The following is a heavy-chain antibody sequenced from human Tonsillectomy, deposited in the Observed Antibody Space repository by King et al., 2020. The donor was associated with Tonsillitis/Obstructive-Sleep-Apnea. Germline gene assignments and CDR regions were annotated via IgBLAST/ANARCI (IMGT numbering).Heavy chain of an antibody. Sequence: QLQESGPGLVKPSENLSLTCTVSGGSISSSSYYWGWIRQPPGKGLEWIGSIYYSGSTYYNPSLKSRVTISVDTSKNQFSLKLSSVTAADTAVYYCASGAYYDFWSGYYLFYFDYWGQGTLVTVSS. CDR2: IYYSGST. CDR3: ASGAYYDFWSGYYLFYFDY. V-gene: IGHV4-39*01. D-gene: IGHD3-3*01. CDR1: GGSISSSSYY. J-gene: IGHJ4*02.